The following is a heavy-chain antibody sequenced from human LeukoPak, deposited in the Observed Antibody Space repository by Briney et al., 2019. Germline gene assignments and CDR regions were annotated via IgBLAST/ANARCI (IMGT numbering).Heavy chain of an antibody. CDR2: ISGTGGST. Sequence: GGSLRLSCAASGFTFSTYAMTWVRQAPGKGLEWVSLISGTGGSTYYADSVKGRFTISRDNSKNTLYLQMNSLRAEDTAVYYCAIHIADTYYYDSSGYYPFDYWGQGTLVTVSS. V-gene: IGHV3-23*01. CDR1: GFTFSTYA. D-gene: IGHD3-22*01. J-gene: IGHJ4*02. CDR3: AIHIADTYYYDSSGYYPFDY.